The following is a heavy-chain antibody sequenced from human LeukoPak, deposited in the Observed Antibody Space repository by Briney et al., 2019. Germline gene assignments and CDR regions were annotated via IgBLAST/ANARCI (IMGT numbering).Heavy chain of an antibody. D-gene: IGHD3-22*01. CDR3: ARGGRKYDSSGYYYDY. CDR2: IYHSGST. Sequence: SETLSLTCAVSGGSISSGGYSWSWIRQPPGKGLEWIGYIYHSGSTYYNPSLKSRVTISVDRSKNQFSLKLSSVTAADTAVYYCARGGRKYDSSGYYYDYWGQGTLVTVSS. CDR1: GGSISSGGYS. V-gene: IGHV4-30-2*01. J-gene: IGHJ4*02.